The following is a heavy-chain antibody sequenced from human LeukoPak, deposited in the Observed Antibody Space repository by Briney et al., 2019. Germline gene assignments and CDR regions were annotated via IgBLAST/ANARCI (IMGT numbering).Heavy chain of an antibody. CDR3: ARGPGIAVAGVFDY. CDR1: GYTFTSYG. V-gene: IGHV1-18*04. CDR2: ISGHNGHT. D-gene: IGHD6-19*01. Sequence: ASVKVSCKASGYTFTSYGINWVRQAPGQGLEWMGWISGHNGHTNYVQKMQGRVTMTTDTSTNTAYMELRNLTSDDTAVYYCARGPGIAVAGVFDYWGQGSWSPSPQ. J-gene: IGHJ4*02.